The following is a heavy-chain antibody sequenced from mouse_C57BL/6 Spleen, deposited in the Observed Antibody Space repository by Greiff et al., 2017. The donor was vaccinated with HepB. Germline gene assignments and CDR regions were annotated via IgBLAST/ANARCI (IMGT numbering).Heavy chain of an antibody. CDR2: IDPETGGT. CDR3: TRELAYFDY. D-gene: IGHD4-1*01. V-gene: IGHV1-15*01. CDR1: GYTFTDYE. J-gene: IGHJ2*01. Sequence: QVQLQQSGAELVRPGASVTLSCKASGYTFTDYEMHWVKQTPVHGLEWIGAIDPETGGTAYNQKFKGKAILTADKSSSTAYMELRSLTSEDSAFYYCTRELAYFDYWGQGTTLTVSS.